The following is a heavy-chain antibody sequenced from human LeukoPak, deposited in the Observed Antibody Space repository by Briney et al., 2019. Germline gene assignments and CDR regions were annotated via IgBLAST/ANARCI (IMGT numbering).Heavy chain of an antibody. CDR2: ISAYNGNT. Sequence: ASVKVSCKASGYTFTSYGISWVRQAPGQGLEWMGWISAYNGNTNYAQKFQGRVTITTDESTSTAYMELSSLRSEDTAVYYCAWTRSSSWQNWFDPWGQGTLVTVSS. CDR3: AWTRSSSWQNWFDP. CDR1: GYTFTSYG. J-gene: IGHJ5*02. D-gene: IGHD6-13*01. V-gene: IGHV1-18*01.